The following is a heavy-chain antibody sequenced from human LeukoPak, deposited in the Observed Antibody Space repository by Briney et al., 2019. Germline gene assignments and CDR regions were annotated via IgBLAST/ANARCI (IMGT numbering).Heavy chain of an antibody. V-gene: IGHV3-23*01. CDR3: AKGRIVGATSVDY. CDR1: GFNFSNYG. Sequence: GGSLRLSCAASGFNFSNYGMSWVRQAPGKGLEWVSVISGSGVSTYYADSVKGRFTISRDNFKNTLYLQMNSLRAEDTAVYYCAKGRIVGATSVDYWGQGTLVTVSS. D-gene: IGHD1-26*01. J-gene: IGHJ4*02. CDR2: ISGSGVST.